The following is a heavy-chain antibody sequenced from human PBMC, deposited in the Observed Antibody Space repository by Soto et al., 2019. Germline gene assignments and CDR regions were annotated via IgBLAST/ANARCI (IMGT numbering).Heavy chain of an antibody. CDR2: IYYSGST. CDR1: GGSISISSYY. D-gene: IGHD6-6*01. V-gene: IGHV4-39*01. Sequence: PSDTLSLTCTVSGGSISISSYYWGWILHPPGKGLEWIGSIYYSGSTYYNPSLKSRVTISVDTSKNQFSLKLSSVTAADTAVYYCARPRSSAPPRVGYYYYYMDVWGKGTTVTVSS. CDR3: ARPRSSAPPRVGYYYYYMDV. J-gene: IGHJ6*03.